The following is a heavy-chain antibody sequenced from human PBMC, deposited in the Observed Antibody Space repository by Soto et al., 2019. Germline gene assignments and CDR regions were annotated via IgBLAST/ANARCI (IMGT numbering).Heavy chain of an antibody. J-gene: IGHJ4*02. CDR2: IIPIFGIA. CDR3: ASAQARRAVPATAIDFDY. Sequence: ASVKVSCKASGGTFSSYAISWVRQAPGQGLEWMGGIIPIFGIANYAQKFQGRVTITADKSTSTAYMELSSLRSEDTAVNYWASAQARRAVPATAIDFDYWGQGTLVTVSS. CDR1: GGTFSSYA. D-gene: IGHD2-21*02. V-gene: IGHV1-69*10.